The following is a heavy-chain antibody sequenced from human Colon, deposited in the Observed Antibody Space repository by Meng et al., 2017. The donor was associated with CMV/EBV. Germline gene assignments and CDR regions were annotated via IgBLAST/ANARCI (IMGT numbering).Heavy chain of an antibody. D-gene: IGHD3-16*01. Sequence: GESLKISCAASGFTFITYSMSWVRQAPGKGLEWVASIGSGSSYIYSADSVKGRFTISRDNVKKSLYLQMDSLGGEDTAVYYCARIAYGLDVWGQGTTVTVSS. CDR2: IGSGSSYI. CDR1: GFTFITYS. J-gene: IGHJ6*02. V-gene: IGHV3-21*01. CDR3: ARIAYGLDV.